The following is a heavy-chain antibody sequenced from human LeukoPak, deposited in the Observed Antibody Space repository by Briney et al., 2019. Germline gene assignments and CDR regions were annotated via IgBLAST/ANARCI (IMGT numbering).Heavy chain of an antibody. CDR1: DGSISSSNW. J-gene: IGHJ5*02. Sequence: SGTLSLTCSVSDGSISSSNWWSWVRQPPGKGLEWIGEIHHSGSTNYNPSLKSRVTMSADKSKNQFSLKVSSVTAADTAVYYCARSPVTTWWFDPWGQGTLVTVSS. V-gene: IGHV4-4*02. CDR2: IHHSGST. D-gene: IGHD4-17*01. CDR3: ARSPVTTWWFDP.